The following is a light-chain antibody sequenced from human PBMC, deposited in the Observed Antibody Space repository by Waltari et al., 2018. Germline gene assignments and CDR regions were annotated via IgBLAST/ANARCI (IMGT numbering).Light chain of an antibody. J-gene: IGKJ1*01. CDR3: QQRSNWPRT. CDR1: QSVSSY. CDR2: SAS. V-gene: IGKV3-11*01. Sequence: PGEMATLSCKASQSVSSYLAWYQQKPGQAPRLLIYSASNRATGLLARFSGSGSGTDFTLTISSLEPDDFAVYYCQQRSNWPRTFGQGTKVEI.